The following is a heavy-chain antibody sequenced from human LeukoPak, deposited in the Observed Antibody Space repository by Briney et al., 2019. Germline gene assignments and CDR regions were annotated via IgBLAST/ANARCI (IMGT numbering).Heavy chain of an antibody. CDR1: GFTFSDHY. J-gene: IGHJ5*02. CDR3: AVWFGGKRGS. CDR2: TKNKAQSYTT. V-gene: IGHV3-72*01. Sequence: GGSLRLSCAVSGFTFSDHYMDWGRQAPGKGLEWVGRTKNKAQSYTTEYAASVKGRFTISRDDSKNLLYLQMNSLKTEDTALYYCAVWFGGKRGSWGQGTLVTVSS. D-gene: IGHD3-10*01.